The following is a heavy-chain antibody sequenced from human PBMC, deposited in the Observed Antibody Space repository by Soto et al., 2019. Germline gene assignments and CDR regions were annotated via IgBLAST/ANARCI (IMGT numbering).Heavy chain of an antibody. Sequence: GGSLRLSCAASGFTFSSYGMHWVRQAPGKGLEWVAVISYDGSNKYYADSVKGRFTISRDNSKNTLYLQMNSLRAEDTAVYYCAKDRRDIVVVPAAKHLAGYYYYMDVWGKGTTVTVSS. CDR1: GFTFSSYG. V-gene: IGHV3-30*18. J-gene: IGHJ6*03. D-gene: IGHD2-2*01. CDR3: AKDRRDIVVVPAAKHLAGYYYYMDV. CDR2: ISYDGSNK.